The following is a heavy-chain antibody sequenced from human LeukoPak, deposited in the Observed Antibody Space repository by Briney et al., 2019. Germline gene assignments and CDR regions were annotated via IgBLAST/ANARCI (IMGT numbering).Heavy chain of an antibody. CDR3: ARVRPYYDILTGYWEPYYYYHWDV. CDR1: GVTFSSYW. CDR2: IKQDGSEK. V-gene: IGHV3-7*01. Sequence: GGSLRLSCAASGVTFSSYWMSWVRQTPGKGLEWVGHIKQDGSEKYNVYSEQGRFTISRDNVKNSLYLQMNSLRAEDTVVDNCARVRPYYDILTGYWEPYYYYHWDVGRKDTSVTIPS. J-gene: IGHJ6*03. D-gene: IGHD3-9*01.